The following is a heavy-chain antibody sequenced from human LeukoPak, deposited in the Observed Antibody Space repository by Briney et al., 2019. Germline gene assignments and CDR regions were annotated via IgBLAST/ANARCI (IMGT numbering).Heavy chain of an antibody. CDR1: GFTFSTSW. J-gene: IGHJ4*02. D-gene: IGHD3-3*01. CDR3: ATPSGYYPFDY. V-gene: IGHV3-7*01. CDR2: VSQGGSKK. Sequence: PGGSLRLSCAASGFTFSTSWMSWVRQAPGKGLEWVANVSQGGSKKNYVDSLKGRFTISRDNAKNSLYLQMNSLRAEDTAVYYCATPSGYYPFDYCGQGTLVTVSS.